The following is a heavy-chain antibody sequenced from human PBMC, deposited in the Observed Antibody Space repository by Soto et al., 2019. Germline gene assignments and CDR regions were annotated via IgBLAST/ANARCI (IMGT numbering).Heavy chain of an antibody. CDR3: AKGGPGDRVDY. D-gene: IGHD7-27*01. V-gene: IGHV3-23*01. CDR1: GFTFSSYA. CDR2: ISGSGGST. Sequence: EVQLLESGGDLVQPGVSLRLSCAASGFTFSSYAMSWVRQAPGKGLEWVSGISGSGGSTYYADSGKGRFTISRDNSKNTLYLQMNSLRAEDTAVYYCAKGGPGDRVDYWGQGTLVTVSS. J-gene: IGHJ4*02.